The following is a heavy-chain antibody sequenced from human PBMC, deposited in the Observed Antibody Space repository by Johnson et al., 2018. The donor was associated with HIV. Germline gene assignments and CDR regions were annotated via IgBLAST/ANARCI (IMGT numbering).Heavy chain of an antibody. CDR2: IGTAVDT. D-gene: IGHD3-10*01. Sequence: VQLVESGGGLLPPGGSLKLSCAASGFTFSSYDMHWVRQATGKGLEWVSAIGTAVDTYYPGPVKGRFTISSENAKNSLYLQMNSLRAGDTAVYYCARTNGYYGSGRGSLFYFDIWGQGTMVTVSS. V-gene: IGHV3-13*01. J-gene: IGHJ3*02. CDR1: GFTFSSYD. CDR3: ARTNGYYGSGRGSLFYFDI.